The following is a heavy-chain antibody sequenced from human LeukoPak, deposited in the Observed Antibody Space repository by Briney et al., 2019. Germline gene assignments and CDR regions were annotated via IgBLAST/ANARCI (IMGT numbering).Heavy chain of an antibody. Sequence: GGSLRLSCAASGFTFSNYAMTWVRQAPGKGLEWVSGISGSGGSTYYADSVKGHFTISRDSSKNTLYLQMNSLRAEDTAVYYCARGSATWDYWGQGTLVTVSS. CDR3: ARGSATWDY. V-gene: IGHV3-23*01. CDR2: ISGSGGST. CDR1: GFTFSNYA. J-gene: IGHJ4*02. D-gene: IGHD5-24*01.